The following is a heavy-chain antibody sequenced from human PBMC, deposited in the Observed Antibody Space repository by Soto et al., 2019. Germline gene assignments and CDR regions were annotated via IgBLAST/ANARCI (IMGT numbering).Heavy chain of an antibody. Sequence: SETLSLTCAVYGGSFSGYYWSWIRQPPGKGLEWIGEINHSGSTNYNPSLKSRVTISVDTSKNQFSLKLSSVTAADTAVYYCARKHGSGSSESNWFDPWGQGTLVTSPQ. CDR1: GGSFSGYY. CDR3: ARKHGSGSSESNWFDP. D-gene: IGHD3-10*01. J-gene: IGHJ5*02. CDR2: INHSGST. V-gene: IGHV4-34*01.